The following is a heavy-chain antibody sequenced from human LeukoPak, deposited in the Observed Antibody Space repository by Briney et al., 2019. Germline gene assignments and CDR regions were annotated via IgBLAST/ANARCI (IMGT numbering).Heavy chain of an antibody. J-gene: IGHJ4*02. V-gene: IGHV3-11*01. Sequence: GGSLRLSCAASGFTFSDYYMSWIRQAPGKGLEWVSYISSSGSTIYYADSVKGRFTISRDNAKNSLYLQMNSLRAEDTAVYYCARLHVDIVVTTPDCWGQGTLVTVSS. CDR3: ARLHVDIVVTTPDC. CDR2: ISSSGSTI. D-gene: IGHD5-12*01. CDR1: GFTFSDYY.